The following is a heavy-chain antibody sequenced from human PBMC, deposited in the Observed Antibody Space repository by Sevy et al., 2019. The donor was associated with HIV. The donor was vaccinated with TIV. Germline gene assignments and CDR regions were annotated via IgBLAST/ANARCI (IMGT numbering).Heavy chain of an antibody. CDR3: GGEGRNYEYVWGTYHSAF. J-gene: IGHJ4*02. CDR1: GFSFNGYA. D-gene: IGHD3-16*02. CDR2: ISYDGSVK. V-gene: IGHV3-30*04. Sequence: GGSLRLSCAASGFSFNGYAMHWVRQAPGKGLEWLAVISYDGSVKYYTESVKGRFTISRDNTKNTLFLQLNSLRPEDTAVYYCGGEGRNYEYVWGTYHSAFRAQGTLVTVSS.